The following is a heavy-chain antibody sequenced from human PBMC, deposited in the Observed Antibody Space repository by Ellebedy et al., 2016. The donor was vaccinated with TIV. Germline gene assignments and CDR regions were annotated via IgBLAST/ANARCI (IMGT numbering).Heavy chain of an antibody. CDR3: ARDHHNTGYSSSWYWFDP. J-gene: IGHJ5*02. CDR1: GRSISSSSYY. V-gene: IGHV4-39*01. Sequence: MPSETLSLTCTVSGRSISSSSYYWSWIRQSPGKGLEWIGEINHGGSTNYNPSLKSRLPLSIATFKNQFSLKLSSVTAADTGTYYCARDHHNTGYSSSWYWFDPWGQGALVTVSS. CDR2: INHGGST. D-gene: IGHD6-13*01.